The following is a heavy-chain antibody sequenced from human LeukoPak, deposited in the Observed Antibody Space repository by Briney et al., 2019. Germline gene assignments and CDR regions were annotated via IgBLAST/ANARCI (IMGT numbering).Heavy chain of an antibody. D-gene: IGHD3-10*01. J-gene: IGHJ6*02. CDR1: GGSISSGGYY. CDR3: ARGRHDYYGSGSYLYYYYGMDV. CDR2: IYYSGST. V-gene: IGHV4-31*03. Sequence: PSETLSLTCTVSGGSISSGGYYWSWIRQHPGKGLEWIGYIYYSGSTYYNPSLKSRVTISVDTSKNQFSLKLSSVTAADTAVYYCARGRHDYYGSGSYLYYYYGMDVWGQGTTVTVSS.